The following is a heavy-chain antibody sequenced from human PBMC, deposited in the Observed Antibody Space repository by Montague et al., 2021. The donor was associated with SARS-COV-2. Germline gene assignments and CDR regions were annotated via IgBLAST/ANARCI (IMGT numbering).Heavy chain of an antibody. Sequence: PALVKPTQTLTLSCTFSGFSLSTSGMRASWIRQPPGKALEWLARIDWDDDKFYSTSLKTRLTISKDTSKNQVVLTMTNMGPVDTATYYCARENYDILTGTTLGLDYWGQGTLVTVSS. J-gene: IGHJ4*02. CDR1: GFSLSTSGMR. CDR3: ARENYDILTGTTLGLDY. D-gene: IGHD3-9*01. V-gene: IGHV2-70*04. CDR2: IDWDDDK.